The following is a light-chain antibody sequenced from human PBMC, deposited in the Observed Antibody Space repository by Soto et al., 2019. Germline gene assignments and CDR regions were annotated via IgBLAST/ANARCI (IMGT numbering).Light chain of an antibody. J-gene: IGKJ4*01. CDR3: QHHSSWPLA. V-gene: IGKV3-11*01. CDR2: GAS. CDR1: QSVSNH. Sequence: EIVLTQSPATLSLSPGEGATLSCRASQSVSNHLAWYQQKPGQAPRLLIFGASIRATGIPARFSGSGSGTDFTLTISSLEPEDFAVYYCQHHSSWPLAFGGGTKVEIK.